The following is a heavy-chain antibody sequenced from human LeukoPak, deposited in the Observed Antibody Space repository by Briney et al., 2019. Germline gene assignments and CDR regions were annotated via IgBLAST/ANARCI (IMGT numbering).Heavy chain of an antibody. V-gene: IGHV3-21*06. J-gene: IGHJ6*02. D-gene: IGHD6-13*01. CDR1: GFAFRTCT. CDR2: ISSTSDSI. Sequence: GGSLRLSCAASGFAFRTCTMNWVRQAPGKGLEWVSFISSTSDSIYYADSVKGRFTISRDNAKNSLYLQMSSLREEDTAVYYCGGEFSSSPASMDVWGQGATVTVSS. CDR3: GGEFSSSPASMDV.